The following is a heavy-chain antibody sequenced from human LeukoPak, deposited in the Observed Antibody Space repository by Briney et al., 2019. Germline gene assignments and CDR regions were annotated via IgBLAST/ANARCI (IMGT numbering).Heavy chain of an antibody. CDR1: GFTFSSYS. CDR2: ISSSSSTI. Sequence: PGGSLRLTCAASGFTFSSYSMNWVRQAPGKGLEWVSYISSSSSTIYYADSVKGRFTISRDNAKNSLYPQMNSLRAEDTAVYYCARDTYYDFWSGYYTGGVYGMDVWGQGTTVTVSS. J-gene: IGHJ6*02. D-gene: IGHD3-3*01. V-gene: IGHV3-48*01. CDR3: ARDTYYDFWSGYYTGGVYGMDV.